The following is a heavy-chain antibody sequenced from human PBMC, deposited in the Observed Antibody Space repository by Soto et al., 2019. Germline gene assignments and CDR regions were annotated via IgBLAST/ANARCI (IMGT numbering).Heavy chain of an antibody. J-gene: IGHJ3*02. Sequence: SETLSLTCAVSGGSISSGGYSWSWIRQPPGKGLEWIGYIYHSGSTYYNPSLKSRVTISVDRSKNQFSLKLSSVTAADTAVYYCAKTIPPPVAFDIGGKGKMVTVPS. CDR2: IYHSGST. CDR1: GGSISSGGYS. D-gene: IGHD2-2*01. CDR3: AKTIPPPVAFDI. V-gene: IGHV4-30-2*01.